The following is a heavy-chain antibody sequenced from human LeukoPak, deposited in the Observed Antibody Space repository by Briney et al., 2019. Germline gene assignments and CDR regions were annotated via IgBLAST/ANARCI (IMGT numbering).Heavy chain of an antibody. Sequence: SVKVSCKASGGTFSSYAISWVRQAPGQGLEWMGGIIPIFGTANYAQRFQGRVTITADESTSTAYMELSSLRSEDTAVYYCARTPVGGSYNQFDYWGQGTLVTVSS. CDR3: ARTPVGGSYNQFDY. V-gene: IGHV1-69*01. J-gene: IGHJ4*02. D-gene: IGHD3-16*01. CDR2: IIPIFGTA. CDR1: GGTFSSYA.